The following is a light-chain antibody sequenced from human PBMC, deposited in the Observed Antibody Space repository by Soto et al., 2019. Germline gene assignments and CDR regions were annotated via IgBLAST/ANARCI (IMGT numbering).Light chain of an antibody. J-gene: IGKJ4*01. V-gene: IGKV3-15*01. Sequence: EIVMTQSPATLSVSPGETATLSCRASQSVAGNLAWCQQKPGQPPRLLIYGVSTRATGVPARFSGSGSETDFSLTISSLQIEDFALYYCQQSNNWPPLTFGGGTKVDIK. CDR1: QSVAGN. CDR3: QQSNNWPPLT. CDR2: GVS.